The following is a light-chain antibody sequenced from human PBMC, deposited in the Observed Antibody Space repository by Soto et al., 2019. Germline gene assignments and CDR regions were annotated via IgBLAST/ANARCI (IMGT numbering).Light chain of an antibody. Sequence: DVVMTQSPLSLPVTLGQPASISCRSNQSLVHSDGIAYFSWFQQRPGRSPRRLIYKVYNRDSGVPARFSGSGSGTDFALKISRVEAEDVATYYCLQNYNYPWTFGQGTKVDIK. CDR3: LQNYNYPWT. CDR2: KVY. J-gene: IGKJ1*01. V-gene: IGKV2-30*02. CDR1: QSLVHSDGIAY.